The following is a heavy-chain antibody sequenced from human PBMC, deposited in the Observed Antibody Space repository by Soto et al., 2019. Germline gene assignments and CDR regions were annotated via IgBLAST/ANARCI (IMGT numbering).Heavy chain of an antibody. CDR1: GFTFSSYG. J-gene: IGHJ4*02. CDR3: AKDGDSGSYCYFDY. V-gene: IGHV3-30*18. CDR2: ISSDGRNK. Sequence: QVQLVESGGGVVQPGGSLRLSCAASGFTFSSYGMHWVRQPPGKGLEWVALISSDGRNKYYADSVKGRFTISRDNSKNTLYLQMNSLRAEDTAVYSCAKDGDSGSYCYFDYWGQGTLVTDSS. D-gene: IGHD1-26*01.